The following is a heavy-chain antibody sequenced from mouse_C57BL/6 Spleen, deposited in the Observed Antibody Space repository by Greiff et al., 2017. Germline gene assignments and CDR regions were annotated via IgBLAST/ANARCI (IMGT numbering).Heavy chain of an antibody. J-gene: IGHJ4*01. CDR3: ARHSNYDAMDY. Sequence: DVMLVESGGGLVKPGGSLKLSCAASGFTFSDYGMHWVRQAPEKGLEWVAYISSGSSTIYYADKVKGRFTISRDNAKNTLFLQRTSLRSEDAAMYYCARHSNYDAMDYWGQGTSVTVSA. V-gene: IGHV5-17*01. CDR2: ISSGSSTI. D-gene: IGHD2-5*01. CDR1: GFTFSDYG.